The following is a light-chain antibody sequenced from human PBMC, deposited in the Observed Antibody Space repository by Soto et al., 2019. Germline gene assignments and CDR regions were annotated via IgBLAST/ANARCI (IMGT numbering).Light chain of an antibody. J-gene: IGKJ1*01. V-gene: IGKV3-15*01. CDR3: QQYNNWPRT. CDR2: GAS. Sequence: EIVMTQSPATLSVSPGEGATLSCRASQSVSSNLAWYQQKPGQAPRLLIYGASTRATGIPARFSGSESGTEFTLTISSLQSEDFAIYYCQQYNNWPRTFGQGTKVDIK. CDR1: QSVSSN.